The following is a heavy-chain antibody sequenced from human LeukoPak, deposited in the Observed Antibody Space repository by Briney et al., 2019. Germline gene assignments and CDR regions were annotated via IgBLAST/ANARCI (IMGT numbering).Heavy chain of an antibody. J-gene: IGHJ4*02. CDR3: SLLAVASPQDY. D-gene: IGHD6-19*01. CDR1: GFSFSTYE. CDR2: ISSSGSIV. V-gene: IGHV3-48*03. Sequence: PGGSLRLSCAASGFSFSTYEMHWVRQAPGKGLEWVSDISSSGSIVYYADSVKGRFITSRDNDNNYLYLQMHSLRAVDTAVYYCSLLAVASPQDYWGQGTLVTVSS.